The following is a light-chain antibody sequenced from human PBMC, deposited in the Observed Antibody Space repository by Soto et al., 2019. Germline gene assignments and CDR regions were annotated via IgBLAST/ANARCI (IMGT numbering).Light chain of an antibody. CDR3: SSYTSSRTVV. CDR2: DVS. CDR1: SSDVGGYNY. J-gene: IGLJ2*01. Sequence: QSALTQPASVSGSPGQSITISCTGTSSDVGGYNYVSWYQQHPGKAPKLMIYDVSNRPSGVSNRFSGSKSGNTASLTISGLQAEEEADYYCSSYTSSRTVVFGEGTKLTVL. V-gene: IGLV2-14*01.